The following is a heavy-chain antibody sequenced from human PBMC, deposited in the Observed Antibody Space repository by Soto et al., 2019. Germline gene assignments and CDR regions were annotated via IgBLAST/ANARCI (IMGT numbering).Heavy chain of an antibody. CDR1: GFSLSTSGVG. CDR2: IYWNDDK. Sequence: QITLKESGPTLVKPTQPLTLTCTFSGFSLSTSGVGVGWIRQPPGKALEWLALIYWNDDKRYSPSLKSRLTITKDTSKNQVVLTMTNMDPVDTATYYCAHRRGGIAVAVVAFDIWGQGTMVTVSS. V-gene: IGHV2-5*01. D-gene: IGHD6-19*01. J-gene: IGHJ3*02. CDR3: AHRRGGIAVAVVAFDI.